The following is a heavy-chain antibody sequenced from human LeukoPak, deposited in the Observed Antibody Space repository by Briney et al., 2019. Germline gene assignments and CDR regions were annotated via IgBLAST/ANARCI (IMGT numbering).Heavy chain of an antibody. Sequence: PSETLSLTCTVSGYSISSTYYWGWIRQPPGKGLEWIGSIFHSGSTFYNPSLKSRVTISLDTSKNQFSLKLNSVTAADTAVYYCARGAQNWFDPWGQGALVTVSS. CDR2: IFHSGST. CDR3: ARGAQNWFDP. J-gene: IGHJ5*02. V-gene: IGHV4-38-2*02. CDR1: GYSISSTYY.